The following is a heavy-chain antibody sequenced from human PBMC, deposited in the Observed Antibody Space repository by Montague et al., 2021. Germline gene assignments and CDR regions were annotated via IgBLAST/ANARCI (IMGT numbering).Heavy chain of an antibody. CDR2: IYYSGST. J-gene: IGHJ5*02. V-gene: IGHV4-61*03. D-gene: IGHD4-17*01. CDR1: GGSLSSGNHC. Sequence: SETLSLTCTVSGGSLSSGNHCWIWIRQPPGKRLEWIGYIYYSGSTVYSPSFSTRVTLSVDTSKNHFSLRLRSVTAADTAVYYCARVFTVPHNGLFDPWGHGTLVTVSS. CDR3: ARVFTVPHNGLFDP.